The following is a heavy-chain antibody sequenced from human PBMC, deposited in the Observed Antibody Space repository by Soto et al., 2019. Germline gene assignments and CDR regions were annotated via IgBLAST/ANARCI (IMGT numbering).Heavy chain of an antibody. CDR1: GDSVSSNSAA. D-gene: IGHD5-18*01. J-gene: IGHJ3*02. V-gene: IGHV6-1*01. CDR3: ARGPETTMGTFDI. CDR2: TYYRSKWYS. Sequence: SQTLSLTCAISGDSVSSNSAAWDWIRQSPSRGLEWLGRTYYRSKWYSSYAVSVKSRITINPDTSKNQFSLQLNSVTPEDTAVYYCARGPETTMGTFDIWGQGTVVTVSS.